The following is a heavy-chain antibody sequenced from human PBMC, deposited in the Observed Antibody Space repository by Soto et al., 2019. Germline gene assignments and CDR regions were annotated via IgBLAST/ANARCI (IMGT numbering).Heavy chain of an antibody. D-gene: IGHD1-7*01. Sequence: GGSLRLSCAASGFTFSSYGMHWVRQAPGKGLEWVAVISYDGSNKYYADSVKGRFTISRDNSKNTLYLQMNSLRAEDTAVYYCAKDRLELDYYFDYWGQGTLVTVSS. J-gene: IGHJ4*02. CDR2: ISYDGSNK. V-gene: IGHV3-30*18. CDR1: GFTFSSYG. CDR3: AKDRLELDYYFDY.